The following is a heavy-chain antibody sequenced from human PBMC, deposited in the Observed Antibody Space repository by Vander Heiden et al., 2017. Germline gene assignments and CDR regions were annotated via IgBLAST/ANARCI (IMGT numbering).Heavy chain of an antibody. CDR3: AHRRSPGAAAGKLLDP. J-gene: IGHJ5*02. CDR1: GFSLSTSGVG. V-gene: IGHV2-5*02. D-gene: IGHD6-13*01. Sequence: QITLKESGPTLVKPTQTLTLTCTFSGFSLSTSGVGVGWIRQPPGKALEWLALIYWDDDKRYSPSLKSRLTITKDTSKNQVVLTMTNMDPVDTATYYCAHRRSPGAAAGKLLDPWGQGTLVTVSS. CDR2: IYWDDDK.